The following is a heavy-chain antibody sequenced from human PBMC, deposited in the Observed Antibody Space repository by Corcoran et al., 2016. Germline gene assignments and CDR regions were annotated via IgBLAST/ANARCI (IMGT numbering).Heavy chain of an antibody. V-gene: IGHV3-30*18. Sequence: QVQLVESGGGVVQPGRSLRLSCAASGFIFSPYGMHWVRQAPGKGLEWVALISYDGSNKYYADSVKGRFTLSRDNSKNTMYLQLHSLRAEDTGVYYCAKDSVDYDLWSAYYIHWGQGTLVTVSS. CDR1: GFIFSPYG. D-gene: IGHD3-3*01. CDR2: ISYDGSNK. CDR3: AKDSVDYDLWSAYYIH. J-gene: IGHJ4*02.